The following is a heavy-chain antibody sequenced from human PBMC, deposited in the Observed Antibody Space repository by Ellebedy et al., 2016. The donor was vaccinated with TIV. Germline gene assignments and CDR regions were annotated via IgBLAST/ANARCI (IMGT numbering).Heavy chain of an antibody. D-gene: IGHD4-23*01. CDR1: GGSISSHY. V-gene: IGHV4-59*11. CDR3: ATNKGGNHGAFDI. Sequence: SETLSLXCTLSGGSISSHYYNYFRQPPGKALEWIGYIYSSGSTNYNPSLKSRVTISIDTSKNQFSLKLNSVTAADTAVYYCATNKGGNHGAFDIWGQGTMVTVSS. CDR2: IYSSGST. J-gene: IGHJ3*02.